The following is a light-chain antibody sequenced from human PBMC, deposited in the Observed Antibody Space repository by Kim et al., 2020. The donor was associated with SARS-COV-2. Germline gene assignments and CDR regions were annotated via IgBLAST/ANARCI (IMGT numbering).Light chain of an antibody. CDR2: RNN. Sequence: QSVLTQPPSASGTPGQRVTISCSGSTSNIGSDYVFWYQQLPGTAPKLLIYRNNRRPSGVPDRFSGSKSGTSVSLTISGLRSEDEADYYCAAWDERLSGWVFGGGTQLTVL. J-gene: IGLJ3*02. V-gene: IGLV1-47*01. CDR3: AAWDERLSGWV. CDR1: TSNIGSDY.